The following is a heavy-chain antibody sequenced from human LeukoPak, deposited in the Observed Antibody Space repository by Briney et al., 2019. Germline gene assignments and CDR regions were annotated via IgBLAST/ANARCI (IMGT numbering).Heavy chain of an antibody. V-gene: IGHV4-38-2*01. D-gene: IGHD2-8*01. CDR2: IYHSGST. CDR3: ARIKTGYCTNGVCYEWGWFDP. J-gene: IGHJ5*02. CDR1: GYSISSGYY. Sequence: SETLSLTCAVSGYSISSGYYWGWIRQPPGQGLEWIGSIYHSGSTYYNPSLKSRVTISVDTSKNQFSLKLSSVTAADTAVYYCARIKTGYCTNGVCYEWGWFDPWGQGTLVTVSS.